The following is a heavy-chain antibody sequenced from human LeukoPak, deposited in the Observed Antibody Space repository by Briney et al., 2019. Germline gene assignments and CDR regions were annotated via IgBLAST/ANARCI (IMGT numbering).Heavy chain of an antibody. Sequence: QPGGSLRLSCAASGFTVSSNYMSWVRQAPGKGLEWVSGISWNSGSIGYADSVKGRFTISRDNAKNSLYLQMNSLRAEDTALYYCAKDIHYDSRDAFDIWGQGTMVTVSS. CDR3: AKDIHYDSRDAFDI. D-gene: IGHD3-22*01. CDR1: GFTVSSNY. J-gene: IGHJ3*02. V-gene: IGHV3-9*01. CDR2: ISWNSGSI.